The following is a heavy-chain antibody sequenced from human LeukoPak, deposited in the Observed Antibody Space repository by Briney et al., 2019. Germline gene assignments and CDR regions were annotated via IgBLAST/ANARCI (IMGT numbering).Heavy chain of an antibody. CDR1: GFSFSTYA. J-gene: IGHJ4*02. V-gene: IGHV3-48*01. D-gene: IGHD5-18*01. CDR3: ARRASTERGHSYGLDY. CDR2: ISKSGGPI. Sequence: GGSLRLSCAASGFSFSTYAMTWVRLAPGKGLEWVSYISKSGGPIYYADSVRGRITLSRDNAKNSPFLQMNSLRAEDTAVYYCARRASTERGHSYGLDYWGQGTLVTVSS.